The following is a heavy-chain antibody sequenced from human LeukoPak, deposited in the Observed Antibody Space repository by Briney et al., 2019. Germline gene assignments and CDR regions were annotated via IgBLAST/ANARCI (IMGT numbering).Heavy chain of an antibody. Sequence: ASETLSLTCAVYGGSFSGYYWSWIRQPPGKGLEWIGEINHSGSTNYNPSLKSRVTISVDTSKNQFSLKLSSVAAADTAVYYCARNYYDSSGFYYYGMDVWGQGTTVTVSS. CDR2: INHSGST. CDR1: GGSFSGYY. J-gene: IGHJ6*02. V-gene: IGHV4-34*01. CDR3: ARNYYDSSGFYYYGMDV. D-gene: IGHD3-22*01.